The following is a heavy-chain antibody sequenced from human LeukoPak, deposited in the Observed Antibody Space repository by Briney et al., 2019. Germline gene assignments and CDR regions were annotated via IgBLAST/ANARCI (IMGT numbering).Heavy chain of an antibody. CDR2: INPKSGGT. J-gene: IGHJ4*02. D-gene: IGHD3-22*01. CDR3: AISTSPSVIEVWTNGPLDY. CDR1: GYTFTGYY. V-gene: IGHV1-2*06. Sequence: GASVKVSCKASGYTFTGYYMHWVRQAPGQGLEWMGRINPKSGGTNYAQEFQGRVTMTRDTSINTAYMELSRVRSDDTPLYYCAISTSPSVIEVWTNGPLDYWGQGTLVSVSS.